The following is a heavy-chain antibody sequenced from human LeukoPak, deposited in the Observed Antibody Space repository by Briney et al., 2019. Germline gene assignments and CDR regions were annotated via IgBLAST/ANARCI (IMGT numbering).Heavy chain of an antibody. V-gene: IGHV3-43*01. CDR1: GFTFDDYD. Sequence: QPGGSLRLSCVASGFTFDDYDMPWVRQAPGKGLEWVAFINWNGDNSHYADSVKGRFTISRDNSKNSLFSQMSGLRIEDTALYYCATNYNYWGRGTLVTVSS. J-gene: IGHJ4*02. CDR3: ATNYNY. CDR2: INWNGDNS.